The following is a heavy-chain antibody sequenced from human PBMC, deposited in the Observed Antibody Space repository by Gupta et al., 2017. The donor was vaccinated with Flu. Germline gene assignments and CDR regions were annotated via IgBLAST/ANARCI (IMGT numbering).Heavy chain of an antibody. Sequence: QLQLQESGPGLVKPSETLSLTCTVSGGSISSSSYYWGWIRQPPGKGLEWIGSIYYSGSTYYNPSLKSRVTISVDTSRNQFYLKLSSVTAADTAVYYCARLRGVVVTASEGAFDIWGQGTMVTVSS. CDR3: ARLRGVVVTASEGAFDI. V-gene: IGHV4-39*01. CDR2: IYYSGST. D-gene: IGHD2-21*02. J-gene: IGHJ3*02. CDR1: GGSISSSSYY.